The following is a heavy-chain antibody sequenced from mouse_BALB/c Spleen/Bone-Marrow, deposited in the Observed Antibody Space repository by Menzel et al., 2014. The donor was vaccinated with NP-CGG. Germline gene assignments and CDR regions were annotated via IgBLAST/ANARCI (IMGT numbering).Heavy chain of an antibody. CDR2: INPSNGRT. J-gene: IGHJ4*01. Sequence: QVHVKQSGAELVKPGASLKLSCKASGYTFTNYWIRWVKPRPGQGLEWIGEINPSNGRTNYNEKFKTKATLTVDKSSSTAYMQLSSLTSEDSAVNYCAARLSHLAMDYWGQGTSVTVSS. CDR3: AARLSHLAMDY. V-gene: IGHV1S81*02. D-gene: IGHD2-2*01. CDR1: GYTFTNYW.